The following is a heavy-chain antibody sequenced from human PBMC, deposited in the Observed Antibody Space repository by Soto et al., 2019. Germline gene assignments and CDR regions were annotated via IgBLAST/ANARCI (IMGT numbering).Heavy chain of an antibody. J-gene: IGHJ4*02. Sequence: QVQLVQSGAEVKKPESSVKVSCKTSGGTFVRHVISWVRQAPGQGPEWMGKINPLSGIPNYAQKFQDRVTFTADTASSTAYMELSSLRSDDTAVYYCAAPACAATWCTPPHNLDHWGQGTLVTVSS. V-gene: IGHV1-69*09. CDR2: INPLSGIP. CDR3: AAPACAATWCTPPHNLDH. CDR1: GGTFVRHV. D-gene: IGHD2-2*01.